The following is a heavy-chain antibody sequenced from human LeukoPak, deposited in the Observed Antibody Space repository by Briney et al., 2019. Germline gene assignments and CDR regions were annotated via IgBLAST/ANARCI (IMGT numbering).Heavy chain of an antibody. J-gene: IGHJ5*02. V-gene: IGHV1-46*01. CDR1: VYCFTTYY. Sequence: ASVKVSCKASVYCFTTYYIHWLRQAPGQRREWMGIINPGGCSTNYAQKFQGRVAMTRDTSTSTVYMELSSLRLEDTAVFYCARGPPGRVYDSTKRGLFDPWGQGTLVTVSS. CDR2: INPGGCST. D-gene: IGHD3-22*01. CDR3: ARGPPGRVYDSTKRGLFDP.